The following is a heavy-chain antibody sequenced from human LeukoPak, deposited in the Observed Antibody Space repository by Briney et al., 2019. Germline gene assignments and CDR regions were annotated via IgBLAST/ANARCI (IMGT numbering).Heavy chain of an antibody. D-gene: IGHD3-10*01. CDR3: ARGGPEWGSGSYYDY. J-gene: IGHJ4*02. CDR2: IWYDGSNK. V-gene: IGHV3-33*08. CDR1: GFTFSSYS. Sequence: GGSLRLSCAASGFTFSSYSMNWVRQAPGKGLEWVAVIWYDGSNKYYADSVKGRFTISRDNSKNTLYLQMNSLRAEDAAVYYCARGGPEWGSGSYYDYWGQGTLVTVSS.